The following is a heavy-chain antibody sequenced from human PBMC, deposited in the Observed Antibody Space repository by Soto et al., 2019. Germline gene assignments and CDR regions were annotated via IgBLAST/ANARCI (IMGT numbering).Heavy chain of an antibody. CDR3: ARGSSSDKPEYYYHGMDV. J-gene: IGHJ6*02. Sequence: ASVKVSCKASGYTFTSYAMHWVRQAPGQRLEWMGWINPGNGNTKYSQKFQGRVTITTDESASTAYMELSSLRSEDTAVYYCARGSSSDKPEYYYHGMDVWGQGTTVTVSS. V-gene: IGHV1-3*01. D-gene: IGHD6-13*01. CDR1: GYTFTSYA. CDR2: INPGNGNT.